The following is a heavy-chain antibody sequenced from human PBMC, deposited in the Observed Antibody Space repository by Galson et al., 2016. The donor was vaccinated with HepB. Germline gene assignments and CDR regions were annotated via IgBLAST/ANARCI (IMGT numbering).Heavy chain of an antibody. D-gene: IGHD3-16*02. CDR2: ILYDGSHK. V-gene: IGHV3-33*01. J-gene: IGHJ4*02. CDR1: GFTFSNYG. Sequence: SLRLSCAASGFTFSNYGMHWVRQAPGKGLEWVESILYDGSHKYYGDSVTGRVTISRANSRSTLELQLDSLRDEDTGIYYCARELPLNVRDYSWGSYRWNDFWGQGTLVTVSS. CDR3: ARELPLNVRDYSWGSYRWNDF.